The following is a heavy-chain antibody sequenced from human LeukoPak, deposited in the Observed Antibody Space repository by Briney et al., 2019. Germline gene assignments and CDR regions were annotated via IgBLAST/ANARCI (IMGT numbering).Heavy chain of an antibody. V-gene: IGHV4-4*07. D-gene: IGHD2-2*01. CDR3: ASARTTAFMDV. Sequence: SETLSLTXTVSGGSISSYYWSWIRQPAGKGLEWIGRIYTSGSTNYNPSLKSRVAMSVDTSKNQFSLKLSSVTAADTAVYYCASARTTAFMDVWGKGTTVTVSS. J-gene: IGHJ6*04. CDR1: GGSISSYY. CDR2: IYTSGST.